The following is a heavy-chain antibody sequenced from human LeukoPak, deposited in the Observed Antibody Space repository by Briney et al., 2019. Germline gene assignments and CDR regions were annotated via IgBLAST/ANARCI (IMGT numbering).Heavy chain of an antibody. CDR2: MNPNSGNT. CDR1: GYTFTSYD. V-gene: IGHV1-8*01. Sequence: VKVSCKASGYTFTSYDSNWVRQATGQGLEWMGWMNPNSGNTGYAQKFQGRVTMTRDTSISTAYMELSSLRSEDTAVYYCARASFVPRKTRFDPWGQGTLVTVSS. D-gene: IGHD1-14*01. CDR3: ARASFVPRKTRFDP. J-gene: IGHJ5*02.